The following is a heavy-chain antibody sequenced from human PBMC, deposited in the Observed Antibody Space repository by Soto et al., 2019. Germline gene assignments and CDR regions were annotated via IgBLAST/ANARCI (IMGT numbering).Heavy chain of an antibody. Sequence: EEQLVESGGDLVQPGGSLRLSCTSSGFALDTYDMNWVRLTPGKDLEWISHIATGGDRIDYADSVKGRFTISRDNARTSLSPRMVSLRADDTAVYYCAGRQVFMFASFEAVNVWGQGTLVTVSS. CDR2: IATGGDRI. CDR1: GFALDTYD. D-gene: IGHD3-16*01. CDR3: AGRQVFMFASFEAVNV. J-gene: IGHJ3*01. V-gene: IGHV3-48*03.